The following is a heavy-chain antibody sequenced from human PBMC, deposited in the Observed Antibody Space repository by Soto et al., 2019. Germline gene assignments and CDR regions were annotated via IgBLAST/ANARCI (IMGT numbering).Heavy chain of an antibody. J-gene: IGHJ3*02. V-gene: IGHV1-3*01. Sequence: ASVKVSCKASGYTFTSYAMHWVRQAPGQRLEWMGWINAGNGNTKYSQKFQGRVTITRDTSASTAYMELSSLRSEDTAVYYCATNPPSYSGSLDAFDIWGQGTMVTVSS. D-gene: IGHD1-26*01. CDR3: ATNPPSYSGSLDAFDI. CDR1: GYTFTSYA. CDR2: INAGNGNT.